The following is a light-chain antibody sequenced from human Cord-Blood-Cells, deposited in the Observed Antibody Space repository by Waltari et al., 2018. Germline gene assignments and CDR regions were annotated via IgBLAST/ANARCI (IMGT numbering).Light chain of an antibody. CDR3: QQSYSTLGT. CDR2: AAS. J-gene: IGKJ1*01. CDR1: QSISSY. V-gene: IGKV1-39*01. Sequence: DIQMTQSPSSLSASVEDRVTITCRASQSISSYLNWYQQKPGKAPKLLIYAASSLQSGVPSRFSGSGSGTDFTLTISSLQPEDFATYYCQQSYSTLGTFGQGTKVEIK.